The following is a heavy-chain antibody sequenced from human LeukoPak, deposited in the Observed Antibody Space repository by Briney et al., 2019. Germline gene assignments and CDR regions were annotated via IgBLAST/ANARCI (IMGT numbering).Heavy chain of an antibody. J-gene: IGHJ4*02. Sequence: GGSLKLSCIASGFSFSGHWMHWARQLPGKGLVWVSRISPTGSTTSYADSVKGRFTVSRDNAKNTLYLQVNNLRAEDTAVYYCARGPNSNWSGLDFWGQGTLLTVSS. CDR2: ISPTGSTT. CDR3: ARGPNSNWSGLDF. CDR1: GFSFSGHW. V-gene: IGHV3-74*01. D-gene: IGHD6-6*01.